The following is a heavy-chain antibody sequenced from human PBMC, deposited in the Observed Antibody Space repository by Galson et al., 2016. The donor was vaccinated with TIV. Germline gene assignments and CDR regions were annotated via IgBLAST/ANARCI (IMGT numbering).Heavy chain of an antibody. CDR3: ARDEMTTISGHPDN. V-gene: IGHV3-20*04. CDR2: INRNGGHT. Sequence: SLRLSCASSGFTFDDYDMSWVRQAPGKGLEWVSGINRNGGHTAYADSVKGRFTISRDNTKNSLYPQMNSLRAEDTAFYFCARDEMTTISGHPDNWGQGTLVTVSS. J-gene: IGHJ4*02. D-gene: IGHD5-24*01. CDR1: GFTFDDYD.